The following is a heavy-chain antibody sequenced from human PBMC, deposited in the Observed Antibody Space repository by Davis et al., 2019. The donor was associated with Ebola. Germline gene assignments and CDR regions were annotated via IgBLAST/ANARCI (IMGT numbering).Heavy chain of an antibody. J-gene: IGHJ4*02. Sequence: GGSLRLSCAASGFTLSSYSMNWVRQAPDKGLEWVSYISSSSSIIFYPDSVKGLFTISRDNAKNSLYLQMNSLRDEDTAVYYCARAEATYYYDSSGYYSSYYFDYWGQGTLVTVSS. D-gene: IGHD3-22*01. CDR3: ARAEATYYYDSSGYYSSYYFDY. V-gene: IGHV3-48*02. CDR1: GFTLSSYS. CDR2: ISSSSSII.